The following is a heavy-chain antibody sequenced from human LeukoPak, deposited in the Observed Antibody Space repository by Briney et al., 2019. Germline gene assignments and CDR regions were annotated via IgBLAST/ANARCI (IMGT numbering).Heavy chain of an antibody. CDR1: GFTFANSA. CDR3: AADRGYYYYGLDV. Sequence: SVKVSCKASGFTFANSAMHWVRQARGQRLEWIGWIVVGSGNTNYAQKFQERVTMTRDMSTSTAYMELSSLRSEDTAVYYCAADRGYYYYGLDVWGQGTTVTVSS. V-gene: IGHV1-58*02. J-gene: IGHJ6*02. CDR2: IVVGSGNT. D-gene: IGHD3-10*01.